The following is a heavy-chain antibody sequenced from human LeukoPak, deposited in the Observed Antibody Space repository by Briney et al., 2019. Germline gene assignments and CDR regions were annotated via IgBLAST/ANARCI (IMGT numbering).Heavy chain of an antibody. CDR1: GFTFSRSW. D-gene: IGHD1-26*01. V-gene: IGHV3-74*01. CDR2: INDDGSTT. J-gene: IGHJ4*02. CDR3: ARGPAANSGNYYVGDY. Sequence: GGSLRLSCAASGFTFSRSWMHWVRQAPGKGLVWVSRINDDGSTTSYTDSVKGRFTISRDNAKKTLFLQMNSLRAEDTGVYYCARGPAANSGNYYVGDYWGQGTLVTVSS.